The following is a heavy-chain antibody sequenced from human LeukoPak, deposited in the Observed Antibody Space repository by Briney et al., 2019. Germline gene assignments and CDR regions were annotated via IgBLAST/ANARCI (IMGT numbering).Heavy chain of an antibody. Sequence: PGGSLRLSCAASGFTFSSYAMSWVRQAPGKGLEWVSAISGSGGSTYYADSVKGRFTISRDNSKNTLYLQMNSLRAEDTAVYYCAKSVLFEGFPKYYFDYWGQGTLVTVSS. J-gene: IGHJ4*02. V-gene: IGHV3-23*01. D-gene: IGHD3-10*02. CDR1: GFTFSSYA. CDR3: AKSVLFEGFPKYYFDY. CDR2: ISGSGGST.